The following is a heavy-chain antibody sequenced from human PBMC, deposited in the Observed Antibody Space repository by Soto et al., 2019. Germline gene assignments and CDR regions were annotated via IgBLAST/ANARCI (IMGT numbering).Heavy chain of an antibody. CDR1: GGTFSTFG. J-gene: IGHJ4*02. CDR2: IIPFFGTA. Sequence: SVKVSGKTSGGTFSTFGISWVRQAPGQGLEWMGGIIPFFGTAEYSQKFEDRITITADESTNTVYMDLRSLTSEDTAIYYCARTAPMDAGDKYYYDFWGQGALVTVSS. V-gene: IGHV1-69*13. D-gene: IGHD3-16*01. CDR3: ARTAPMDAGDKYYYDF.